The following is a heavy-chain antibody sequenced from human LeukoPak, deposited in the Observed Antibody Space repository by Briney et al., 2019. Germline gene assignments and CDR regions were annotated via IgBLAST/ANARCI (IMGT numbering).Heavy chain of an antibody. V-gene: IGHV1-18*04. D-gene: IGHD5-18*01. CDR1: GYTFTSYY. J-gene: IGHJ4*02. CDR2: ISAYNGNT. Sequence: GASVKVSCKASGYTFTSYYMHWVRQAPGQGLEWMGWISAYNGNTNYAQKLQGRVTMTTDTSTSTAYMELSSLRSEDTAVYYCARDPPAMGGYWGQGTLVTVSS. CDR3: ARDPPAMGGY.